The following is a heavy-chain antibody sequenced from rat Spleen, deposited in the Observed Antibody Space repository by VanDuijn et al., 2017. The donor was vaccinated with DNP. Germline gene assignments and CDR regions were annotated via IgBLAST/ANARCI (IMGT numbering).Heavy chain of an antibody. Sequence: EVQLQESGPGLVRPSQSLSLTCSVSGYSITSSYWGWIRQFPGNKMEWIGHISYSGSTTSNPSLKSRISITRDTSKNQLFLHLNSVTTEDTATYYCARWVWYFDYWGQGVMVTVSS. CDR1: GYSITSSY. J-gene: IGHJ2*01. CDR3: ARWVWYFDY. CDR2: ISYSGST. V-gene: IGHV3-1*01.